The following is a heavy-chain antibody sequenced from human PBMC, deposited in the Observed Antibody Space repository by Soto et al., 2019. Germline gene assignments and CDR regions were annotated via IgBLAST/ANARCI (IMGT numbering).Heavy chain of an antibody. Sequence: PGGSLRLSCAASGFTFSSYGMHWVRQAPGKGLEWVAVISYDGSNKYYADSVKGRFTISRDNSKNTLYLQMNSLRAEDTAVYYCAKDMDGLRQQLVTETLTDPDYWGQGTLVTVSS. J-gene: IGHJ4*02. D-gene: IGHD6-13*01. V-gene: IGHV3-30*18. CDR1: GFTFSSYG. CDR2: ISYDGSNK. CDR3: AKDMDGLRQQLVTETLTDPDY.